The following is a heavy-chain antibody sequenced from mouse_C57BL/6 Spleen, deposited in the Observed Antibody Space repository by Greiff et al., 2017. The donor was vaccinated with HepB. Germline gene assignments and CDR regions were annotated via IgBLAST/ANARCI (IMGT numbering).Heavy chain of an antibody. D-gene: IGHD2-3*01. CDR3: ARYIWLLPFDV. V-gene: IGHV7-3*01. J-gene: IGHJ1*03. Sequence: VQLKESGGGLVQPGGSLSLSCAASGFTFTDYYMSWVRQPPGKALEWLGFIRNKANGYTTEYSASVKGRFTISRDNSQSILYLQMNALRAEDSATYYCARYIWLLPFDVWGTGTTVTVSS. CDR1: GFTFTDYY. CDR2: IRNKANGYTT.